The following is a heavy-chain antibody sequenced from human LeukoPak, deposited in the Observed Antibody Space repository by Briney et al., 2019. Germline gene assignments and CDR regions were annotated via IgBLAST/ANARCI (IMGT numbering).Heavy chain of an antibody. CDR1: GGSISSGGYY. J-gene: IGHJ5*02. V-gene: IGHV4-31*03. Sequence: PSQTLSLTCTVSGGSISSGGYYWSWIRQHPGKGLEWIGYIYYSGSTYYNPSLKSRVTISVDTSKNQFSLKLSSVTAADTAVYYCARAVVAARRGRFSWFDPWGQGTLVTVSS. CDR3: ARAVVAARRGRFSWFDP. CDR2: IYYSGST. D-gene: IGHD2-15*01.